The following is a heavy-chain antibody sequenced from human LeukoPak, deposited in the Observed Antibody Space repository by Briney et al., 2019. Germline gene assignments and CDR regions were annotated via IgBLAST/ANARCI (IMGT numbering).Heavy chain of an antibody. CDR2: INPNSGGT. D-gene: IGHD4-17*01. J-gene: IGHJ4*02. V-gene: IGHV1-2*02. Sequence: ASVKVSCKASGYTFTSCDINWVRQAPGQGLEWMGWINPNSGGTNYAQKFQGRVTMTRDTSISTAYMELSRLRSNDTAVYYCARDYGDYVDYWGQGTLVPVSS. CDR1: GYTFTSCD. CDR3: ARDYGDYVDY.